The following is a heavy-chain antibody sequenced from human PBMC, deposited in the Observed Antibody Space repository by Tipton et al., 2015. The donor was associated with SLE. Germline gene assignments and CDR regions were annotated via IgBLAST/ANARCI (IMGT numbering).Heavy chain of an antibody. J-gene: IGHJ5*02. Sequence: TLSLTCTVSGGSISSYYWSWIRQPPGKGLEWIGYIYYSGSTNYNPSLKSRVTTSVDTSKNQFSLKLSSVTAADTAVYYCARVAAAVPGWFDPWGQGTLVTVSS. D-gene: IGHD6-13*01. V-gene: IGHV4-59*08. CDR2: IYYSGST. CDR3: ARVAAAVPGWFDP. CDR1: GGSISSYY.